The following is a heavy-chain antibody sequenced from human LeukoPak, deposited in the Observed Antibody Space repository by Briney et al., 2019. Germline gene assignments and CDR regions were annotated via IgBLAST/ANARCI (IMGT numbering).Heavy chain of an antibody. D-gene: IGHD3-10*01. V-gene: IGHV3-23*01. CDR3: AKDMKVRGIMSIDY. CDR2: ISGGGGST. Sequence: PGGSLRLSCAASGFTFSSFAMSWVRQAPGKGLEWVSTISGGGGSTYYADSVKGRFTISRDNSKNTVHLPMNSLRAEDTAIYYCAKDMKVRGIMSIDYWGQGTLVTVSS. J-gene: IGHJ4*02. CDR1: GFTFSSFA.